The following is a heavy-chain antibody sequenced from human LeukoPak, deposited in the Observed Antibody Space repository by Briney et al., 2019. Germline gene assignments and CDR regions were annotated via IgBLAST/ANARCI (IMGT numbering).Heavy chain of an antibody. CDR1: GDSVSSTNVG. J-gene: IGHJ3*02. CDR3: ARGTAFDI. Sequence: SQTLSLTCAISGDSVSSTNVGWNWIRQSPSSGLEWLGRTYYRSQFYNDYADSVKGRITITPGTSKNQFSLQLSSLTPDDTAVYYCARGTAFDIWGQGTMVTVSS. D-gene: IGHD1-14*01. V-gene: IGHV6-1*01. CDR2: TYYRSQFYN.